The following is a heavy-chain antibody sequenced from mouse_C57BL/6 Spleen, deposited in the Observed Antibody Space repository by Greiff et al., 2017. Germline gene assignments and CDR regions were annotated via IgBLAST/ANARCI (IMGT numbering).Heavy chain of an antibody. CDR3: ARALGEGYCDY. CDR1: GYTFTSYW. D-gene: IGHD4-1*01. J-gene: IGHJ2*01. Sequence: VQLQQPGAELVKPGASVKLSCKASGYTFTSYWMHWVKQRPGQGLEWIGMIHPNSGSTNYNEKFKSKATLTVDKSSSTAYMQLSSLTSEDSAVYYGARALGEGYCDYWGQGTTLTVSS. V-gene: IGHV1-64*01. CDR2: IHPNSGST.